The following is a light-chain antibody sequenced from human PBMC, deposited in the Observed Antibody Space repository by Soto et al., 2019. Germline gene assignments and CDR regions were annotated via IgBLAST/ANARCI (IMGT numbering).Light chain of an antibody. CDR3: QTWGTGIHVV. CDR1: SGHNSDA. V-gene: IGLV4-69*01. J-gene: IGLJ2*01. CDR2: INSDGSH. Sequence: QLVLTQSPSASASLGASVKLTCTLSSGHNSDAIAWHQQQPEKGPRYLMNINSDGSHNKGDGVPDRFSGSRSGAERYLTISSLQSEDEADYYCQTWGTGIHVVFGGGTKLTVL.